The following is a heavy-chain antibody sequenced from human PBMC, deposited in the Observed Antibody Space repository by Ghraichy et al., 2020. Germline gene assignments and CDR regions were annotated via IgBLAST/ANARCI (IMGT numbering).Heavy chain of an antibody. D-gene: IGHD4-17*01. CDR2: IKQDASEK. V-gene: IGHV3-7*01. CDR1: GFTFGRHW. J-gene: IGHJ3*02. Sequence: GGSLRLSCAASGFTFGRHWINWVRQAPGKGLEWVASIKQDASEKYYVASVKGRFTIFRDNAKNSVFLQMNGLRAEDTAVYYCARDGRANDYGVYAGAFDIWGQGTMVT. CDR3: ARDGRANDYGVYAGAFDI.